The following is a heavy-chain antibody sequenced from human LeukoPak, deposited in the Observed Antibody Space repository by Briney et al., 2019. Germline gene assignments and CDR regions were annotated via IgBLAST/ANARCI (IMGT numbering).Heavy chain of an antibody. J-gene: IGHJ5*02. CDR3: AKVSSGEHTFWSDFSQDKWFDP. CDR1: GFTFKSYA. V-gene: IGHV3-23*01. Sequence: GGSLRLSCAVSGFTFKSYAMTWVRQAPGKGLEWVSAIGGGGDKVFYADSVKGRFTISRDNSKQTLFLQMNSLGAADTAVYYCAKVSSGEHTFWSDFSQDKWFDPWGLGTLVTVAS. CDR2: IGGGGDKV. D-gene: IGHD3-3*01.